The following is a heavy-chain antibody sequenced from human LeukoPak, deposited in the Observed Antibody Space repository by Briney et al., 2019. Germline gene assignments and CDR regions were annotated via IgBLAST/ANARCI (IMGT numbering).Heavy chain of an antibody. V-gene: IGHV3-7*01. CDR1: GFTFSSYW. D-gene: IGHD2-2*01. CDR3: ARVYHRDVVPAAMNDY. CDR2: IKQDGSEK. J-gene: IGHJ4*02. Sequence: GGSLRLSCAASGFTFSSYWMSWVRQAPGKGLEWVANIKQDGSEKYYVDSVKGRFTISRDNAKNPLYLRMNSLRAEDTAVYYSARVYHRDVVPAAMNDYWGQGTLVTVSS.